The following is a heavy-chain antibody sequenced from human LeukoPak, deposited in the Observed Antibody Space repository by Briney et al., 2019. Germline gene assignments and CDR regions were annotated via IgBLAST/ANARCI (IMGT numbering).Heavy chain of an antibody. V-gene: IGHV3-48*03. Sequence: GGSLRLSCAASGFTFSSYEMNWVRQAPGKGLEWVSYTSGSGSTIYYADSVKGRFTISRDNAKNSLYLQMNSLRAEDTAVYYYARGGFNYDSYHFDYWGQGTLVTVSS. J-gene: IGHJ4*02. CDR1: GFTFSSYE. D-gene: IGHD5-18*01. CDR2: TSGSGSTI. CDR3: ARGGFNYDSYHFDY.